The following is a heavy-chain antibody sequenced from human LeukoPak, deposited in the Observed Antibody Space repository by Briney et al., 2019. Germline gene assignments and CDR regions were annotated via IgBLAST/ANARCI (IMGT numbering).Heavy chain of an antibody. CDR3: AKTPLQYYYDSSGYSIVTDY. CDR2: ISGSGGST. V-gene: IGHV3-23*01. D-gene: IGHD3-22*01. Sequence: PGGSLRLSCAASGFTFSSYAMSWVRQAPGKGLEWVPAISGSGGSTYYADSVKGRFTISRDNSKNTLYLQMNSLRAEDTAVYYCAKTPLQYYYDSSGYSIVTDYWGQGTLVTVSS. J-gene: IGHJ4*02. CDR1: GFTFSSYA.